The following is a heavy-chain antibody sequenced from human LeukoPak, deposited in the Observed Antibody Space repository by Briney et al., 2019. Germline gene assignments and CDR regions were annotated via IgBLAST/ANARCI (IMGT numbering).Heavy chain of an antibody. CDR3: ARDSDDFWSGYYPPLYYYYYMDV. CDR1: GFPFSSYS. Sequence: PGGSLRLSCAASGFPFSSYSMNWVRQAPGKGLEWVSSISSSSSYIYYADSVKGRFTISRDNAKNSLYLQMNSLRAEDTAVYYCARDSDDFWSGYYPPLYYYYYMDVWGKGTTVTVSS. D-gene: IGHD3-3*01. V-gene: IGHV3-21*01. J-gene: IGHJ6*03. CDR2: ISSSSSYI.